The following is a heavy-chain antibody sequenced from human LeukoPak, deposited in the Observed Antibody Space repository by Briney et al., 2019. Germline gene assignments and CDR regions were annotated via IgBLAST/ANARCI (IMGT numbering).Heavy chain of an antibody. CDR1: GGSISSGGYY. Sequence: PSETLSLTCTVSGGSISSGGYYWSWIRQPPGKGLEWIGYIYHSGSTYYNPSLKSRVTISVDRSKNQFSLKLSSVTAADTAVYYCARETSHYYYYYMDVWGKGTTVTVSS. CDR3: ARETSHYYYYYMDV. J-gene: IGHJ6*03. CDR2: IYHSGST. V-gene: IGHV4-30-2*01.